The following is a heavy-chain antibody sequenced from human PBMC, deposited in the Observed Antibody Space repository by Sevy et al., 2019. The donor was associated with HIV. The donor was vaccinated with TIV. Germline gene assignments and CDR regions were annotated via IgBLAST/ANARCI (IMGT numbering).Heavy chain of an antibody. CDR1: GGSISTSSYY. J-gene: IGHJ4*01. V-gene: IGHV4-39*01. Sequence: SETLSLTCTVSGGSISTSSYYWAWVRQSPGKGLEWIGSVYYRGSTFYNPSLNSRVSISVDTSEEKFTLKLSPVTAAGTAVYYCARCWVYMGGHFYFDYWGRGSQVTVSS. CDR3: ARCWVYMGGHFYFDY. CDR2: VYYRGST. D-gene: IGHD2-15*01.